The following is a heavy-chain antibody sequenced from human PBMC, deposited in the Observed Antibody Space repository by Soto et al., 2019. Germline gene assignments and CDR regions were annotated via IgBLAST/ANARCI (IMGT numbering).Heavy chain of an antibody. CDR3: ARRGPGTYFDY. CDR1: GFTFSSYA. V-gene: IGHV3-23*01. CDR2: VSGSGGST. Sequence: EVQLLESGGGLVQPGGSLRLSCAASGFTFSSYAMRWVRQAPGKGLEWVSAVSGSGGSTYYADSVKGRFTISRDNSKNTLYPQVNSLRAEDTAVYYCARRGPGTYFDYWGQGTLVTVSS. D-gene: IGHD6-13*01. J-gene: IGHJ4*02.